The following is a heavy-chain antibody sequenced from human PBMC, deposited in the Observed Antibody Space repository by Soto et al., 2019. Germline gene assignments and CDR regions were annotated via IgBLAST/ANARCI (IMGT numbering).Heavy chain of an antibody. CDR1: GYTFITYG. J-gene: IGHJ4*02. D-gene: IGHD3-22*01. V-gene: IGHV1-18*01. Sequence: QVPLVQSGAEVKKPGASVKVSCKASGYTFITYGVSWVRQPPGQGLDWLGWISTYNGNTRYAERLQGRVTMTTDTNTNTAYMELRNLRSDDTAVYYCARGPTDYYDNSANYFLDYWGQGTLVTVSS. CDR3: ARGPTDYYDNSANYFLDY. CDR2: ISTYNGNT.